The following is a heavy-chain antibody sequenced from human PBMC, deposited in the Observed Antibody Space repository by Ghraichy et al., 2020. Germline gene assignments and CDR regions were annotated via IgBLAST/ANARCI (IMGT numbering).Heavy chain of an antibody. J-gene: IGHJ4*02. D-gene: IGHD3-22*01. CDR1: GDTFSTYA. CDR3: ARGVGPMRKQGPRHDTSGYYYFPFDS. Sequence: SVKVSCKASGDTFSTYAITWVRQAPGQGLEWMGGIIPIVGTPNYAQKFRDRVTLGADRSTTTVYMELSSLRSDDTAVYYCARGVGPMRKQGPRHDTSGYYYFPFDSWGQGTLVTVSS. CDR2: IIPIVGTP. V-gene: IGHV1-69*06.